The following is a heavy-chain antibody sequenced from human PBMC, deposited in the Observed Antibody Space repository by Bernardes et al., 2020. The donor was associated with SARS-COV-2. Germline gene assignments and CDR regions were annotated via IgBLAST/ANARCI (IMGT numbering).Heavy chain of an antibody. V-gene: IGHV3-48*01. CDR2: ISSSGNTI. CDR1: GFTFSTYG. Sequence: GGSLRLSCVASGFTFSTYGLNWVRQAPGKGLEWISYISSSGNTIYYADSVKGRFTISRDNAKNSLFLQMNSLRAEDTAVYYCAKDYSVIGQAVYYYGLDVWGQGTTVTVSS. D-gene: IGHD4-4*01. CDR3: AKDYSVIGQAVYYYGLDV. J-gene: IGHJ6*02.